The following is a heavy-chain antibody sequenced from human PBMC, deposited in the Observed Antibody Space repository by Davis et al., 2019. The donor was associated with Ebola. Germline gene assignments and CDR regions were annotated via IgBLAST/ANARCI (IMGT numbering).Heavy chain of an antibody. CDR1: GGTFSSYA. J-gene: IGHJ6*02. V-gene: IGHV1-69*13. CDR2: IIPIFGTA. CDR3: ARGRGTITIFGVVIDYYYGMDV. Sequence: SVKVSCKASGGTFSSYAISWVRQAPGQGLEWMGGIIPIFGTANYAQKFQGRVTITADESTSTAYMELSSLRSEDTAVYYCARGRGTITIFGVVIDYYYGMDVWGQGTTVTVSS. D-gene: IGHD3-3*01.